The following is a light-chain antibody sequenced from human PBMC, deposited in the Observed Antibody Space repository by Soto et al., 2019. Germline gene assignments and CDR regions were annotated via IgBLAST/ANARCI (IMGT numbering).Light chain of an antibody. CDR3: AAWDDSLNGQL. J-gene: IGLJ2*01. CDR2: YDD. Sequence: QSALTQPPSVSEAPRQRVTISCSGSSSNIGNNAVNWYQQLPGKAPKLLIYYDDLLPSGVSDRFSGSKSGTSASLAISGLQSEDEADYYCAAWDDSLNGQLFGGGTKVTVL. V-gene: IGLV1-36*01. CDR1: SSNIGNNA.